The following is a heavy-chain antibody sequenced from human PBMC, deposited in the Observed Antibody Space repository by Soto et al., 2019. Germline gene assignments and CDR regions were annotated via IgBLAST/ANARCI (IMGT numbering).Heavy chain of an antibody. CDR1: GFTFSNAW. J-gene: IGHJ4*02. Sequence: LSLTCAASGFTFSNAWMSWVRQAPGKGLEWVGRIKSKTDGGTTDYAAPVKGRFTISRDDSKNTLYLQMNSLKTEDTAVYYCTTFDGSLNYYDSSGYYLFDYWGQGTLVTVSS. CDR2: IKSKTDGGTT. CDR3: TTFDGSLNYYDSSGYYLFDY. D-gene: IGHD3-22*01. V-gene: IGHV3-15*01.